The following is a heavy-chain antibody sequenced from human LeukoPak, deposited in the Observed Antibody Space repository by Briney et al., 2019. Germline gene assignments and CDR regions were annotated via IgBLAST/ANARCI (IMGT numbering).Heavy chain of an antibody. V-gene: IGHV1-46*01. CDR1: GNTFTSYY. CDR3: ARWVGEFLYYFDY. J-gene: IGHJ4*02. Sequence: ASVKVSCKASGNTFTSYYMHWVRQAPGQGLEWMGIINPSGGSTSYAQKFQGRVTMTRDMSTSTVYMELSSLRSEDTAVYYCARWVGEFLYYFDYWGQGTLVTVSS. CDR2: INPSGGST. D-gene: IGHD3-10*01.